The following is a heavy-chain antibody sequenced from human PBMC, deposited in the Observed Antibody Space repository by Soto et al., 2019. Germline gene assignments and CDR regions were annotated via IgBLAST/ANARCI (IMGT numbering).Heavy chain of an antibody. CDR3: ARDSGYGSGNSVNHYFDY. J-gene: IGHJ4*02. V-gene: IGHV3-7*01. D-gene: IGHD3-10*01. CDR1: GFTFSNYW. Sequence: PGGSLRLSCVVSGFTFSNYWMSWVRQAPGKGLEWVARIKFDGSNKQYVDSAKGRFTISRDNADNSLYLQMNSLRVEDTALYYCARDSGYGSGNSVNHYFDYWGQGTLVTAPQ. CDR2: IKFDGSNK.